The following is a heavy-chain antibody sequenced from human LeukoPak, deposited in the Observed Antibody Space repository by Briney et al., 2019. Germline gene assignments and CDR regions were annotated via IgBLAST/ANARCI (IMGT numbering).Heavy chain of an antibody. D-gene: IGHD3-10*01. V-gene: IGHV3-7*01. J-gene: IGHJ4*02. CDR2: ISRDGSEK. Sequence: GGSLRLSCTASGFIFSDYWMNWVRQAPGRGLEWVASISRDGSEKYDVDSVKGRFTISRDNAKNSLSLQMNSLRAEDTAVYYCARANYNDWGLFDYWGQGTLVTVSS. CDR1: GFIFSDYW. CDR3: ARANYNDWGLFDY.